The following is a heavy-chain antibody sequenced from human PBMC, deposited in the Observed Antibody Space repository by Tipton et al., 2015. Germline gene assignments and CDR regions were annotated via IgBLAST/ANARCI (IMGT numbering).Heavy chain of an antibody. J-gene: IGHJ4*02. CDR2: VYYTGRT. CDR3: ARVESTGWYCDY. Sequence: TLSLTCTVSGSSFTPYYWSWIRQPPGKGLEWIGYVYYTGRTNYNPSLKSRVSISLDTSQSQFSLELTSVTAADTAMYYCARVESTGWYCDYWGQGTLVPVPS. CDR1: GSSFTPYY. D-gene: IGHD6-19*01. V-gene: IGHV4-59*01.